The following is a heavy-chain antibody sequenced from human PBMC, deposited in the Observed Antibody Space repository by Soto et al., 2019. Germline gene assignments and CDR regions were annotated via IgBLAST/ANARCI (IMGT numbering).Heavy chain of an antibody. CDR2: ISYDGSNK. D-gene: IGHD4-17*01. CDR3: AKGKYGDYREGYFDY. Sequence: GGSLRLSCAASGFTFSSYGMHWVRQAPGKGLEWVAVISYDGSNKYYADSVKGRFTISRDNSKNTLYLQMNSLRAEDTAVYYCAKGKYGDYREGYFDYWGQGTLVTVSS. CDR1: GFTFSSYG. V-gene: IGHV3-30*18. J-gene: IGHJ4*02.